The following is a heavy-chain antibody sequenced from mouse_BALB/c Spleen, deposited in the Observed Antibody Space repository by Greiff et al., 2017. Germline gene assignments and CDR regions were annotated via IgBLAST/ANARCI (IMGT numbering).Heavy chain of an antibody. CDR1: GFTFSSYT. J-gene: IGHJ3*01. D-gene: IGHD2-3*01. Sequence: EVQLMESGAGLVKPGGSLKLSCAASGFTFSSYTMSWVRQTPEKRLEWVAYISNGGGCTNYPDTVKGRFTISRDNAKNTLYLQMSSLKSEDTAMYYCARAVSMVRGWLAYWGQGTGVTGSA. V-gene: IGHV5-12-2*01. CDR3: ARAVSMVRGWLAY. CDR2: ISNGGGCT.